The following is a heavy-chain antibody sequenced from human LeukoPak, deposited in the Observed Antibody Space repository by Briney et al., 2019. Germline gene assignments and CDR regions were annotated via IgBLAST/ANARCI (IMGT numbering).Heavy chain of an antibody. CDR2: IFFIGSP. Sequence: SETLSLTCSIPGPSIGGHYWNWIRQPPGKGREWIGHIFFIGSPSYSPSLKSRVTIFRDTSRNQISLEMTSVTAADTAVYFCARSQGGLFYDSAGFSEPFDLWGQGTMVIVSS. J-gene: IGHJ3*01. CDR3: ARSQGGLFYDSAGFSEPFDL. D-gene: IGHD3-22*01. V-gene: IGHV4-59*11. CDR1: GPSIGGHY.